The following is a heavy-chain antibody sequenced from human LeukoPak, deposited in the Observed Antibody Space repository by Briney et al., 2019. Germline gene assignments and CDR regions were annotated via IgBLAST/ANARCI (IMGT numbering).Heavy chain of an antibody. Sequence: GGSLRLSCEASGFTFSSYWMSWVRQAPGKGLEWVSVIYSGGSTYYADSVKGRFTISRDNPKNTLYLQMNSLRAEDTAVYYCARAPGNWYFDYWGQGTLVTVSS. V-gene: IGHV3-53*01. CDR1: GFTFSSYW. D-gene: IGHD1-20*01. CDR3: ARAPGNWYFDY. J-gene: IGHJ4*02. CDR2: IYSGGST.